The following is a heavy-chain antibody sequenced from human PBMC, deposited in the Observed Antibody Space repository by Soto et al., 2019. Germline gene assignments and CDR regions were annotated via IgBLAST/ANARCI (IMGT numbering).Heavy chain of an antibody. J-gene: IGHJ2*01. CDR2: VSASGRQT. D-gene: IGHD1-26*01. CDR1: AFSFSSYP. Sequence: QLLESGGGLVQPGGSLRLSCAAAAFSFSSYPMNWVRQAPGKGLEWISIVSASGRQTYYADSVKGRFTISRDNSKNTLYREVNRLRDEDTAVYYCAKDIEKGVGACALWGPGAEVIVSS. V-gene: IGHV3-23*01. CDR3: AKDIEKGVGACAL.